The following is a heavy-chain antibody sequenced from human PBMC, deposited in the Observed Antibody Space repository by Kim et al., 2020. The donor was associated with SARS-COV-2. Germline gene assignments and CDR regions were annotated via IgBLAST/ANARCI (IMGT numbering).Heavy chain of an antibody. J-gene: IGHJ3*02. CDR3: AKDRSDYYDSSGWYWDAFDI. Sequence: RFTIARDTSKNTLYLQMNSLRAEDTAVYYCAKDRSDYYDSSGWYWDAFDIWGQGTMVTVSS. D-gene: IGHD3-22*01. V-gene: IGHV3-23*01.